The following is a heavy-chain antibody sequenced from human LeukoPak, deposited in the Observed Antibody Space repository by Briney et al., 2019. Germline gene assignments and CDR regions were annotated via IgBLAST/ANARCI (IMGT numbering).Heavy chain of an antibody. CDR2: IWYDGSNK. J-gene: IGHJ5*02. V-gene: IGHV3-33*06. D-gene: IGHD3-22*01. CDR1: GFTFSSYG. CDR3: AKAGDSCPLFDP. Sequence: PGRSLRLSCAASGFTFSSYGMHWVRQAPGKGLEWVAVIWYDGSNKYYADSVKGRFTISRDNSKNTLYLQMNSLRAEDTAVYYCAKAGDSCPLFDPWGQGTLVTVSS.